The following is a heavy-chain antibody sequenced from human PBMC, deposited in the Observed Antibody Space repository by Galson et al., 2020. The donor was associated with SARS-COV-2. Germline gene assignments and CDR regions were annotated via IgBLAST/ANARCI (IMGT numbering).Heavy chain of an antibody. Sequence: GESLKISCAASGFTFSNAWMSWVRQAPGKGLEWVGRIKSKTDGGTTDYAAPVKGRFTISRDDSKNTLYLQMNSLKTEDTAVYYCTTGNPKMATIYYYYYYYMDVWGKGTTVTVSS. J-gene: IGHJ6*03. CDR2: IKSKTDGGTT. V-gene: IGHV3-15*01. CDR3: TTGNPKMATIYYYYYYYMDV. CDR1: GFTFSNAW. D-gene: IGHD5-12*01.